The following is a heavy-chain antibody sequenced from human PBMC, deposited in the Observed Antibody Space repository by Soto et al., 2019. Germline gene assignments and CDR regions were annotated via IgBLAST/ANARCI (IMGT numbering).Heavy chain of an antibody. V-gene: IGHV4-31*03. CDR3: ARDQGGITISGVPYGMDV. CDR2: IYYSGST. D-gene: IGHD3-3*01. Sequence: SETLSLTCTVSGGSITSGGHYWIWIRQHPGKGLEWIGYIYYSGSTYYNPSLKSRVTISVDTSKNQFSLKARSVNVADTAVYYCARDQGGITISGVPYGMDVWGQGTTVTVSS. CDR1: GGSITSGGHY. J-gene: IGHJ6*02.